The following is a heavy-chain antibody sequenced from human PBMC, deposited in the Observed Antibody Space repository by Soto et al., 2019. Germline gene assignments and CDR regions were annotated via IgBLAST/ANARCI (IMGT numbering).Heavy chain of an antibody. Sequence: QVQLQQWGAGLLKPSETLSLACAVYGGSFSGYYWSWIRQPLGKGLEWIGEINHSGSTNYNPSLKSRVTISVDTSKNQFSLKLSSVTAADTAVYYCARGRFLDSSTRAWMLLEDIWGQGTMVTVSS. CDR1: GGSFSGYY. D-gene: IGHD6-13*01. V-gene: IGHV4-34*01. J-gene: IGHJ3*02. CDR3: ARGRFLDSSTRAWMLLEDI. CDR2: INHSGST.